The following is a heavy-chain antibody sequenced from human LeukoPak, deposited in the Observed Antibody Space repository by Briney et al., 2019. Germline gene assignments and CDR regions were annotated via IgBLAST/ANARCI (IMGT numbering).Heavy chain of an antibody. CDR3: AKSRAFDI. V-gene: IGHV3-74*01. J-gene: IGHJ3*02. CDR2: INEDGSST. CDR1: GYTFSRYW. Sequence: PGGSLRLSCAASGYTFSRYWMHWVRQGPGKGLVWVSRINEDGSSTSYAESVRGRFTISRDNSKNTLYLQMNSLRAEDTAVYYCAKSRAFDIWGQGTMVTVSS.